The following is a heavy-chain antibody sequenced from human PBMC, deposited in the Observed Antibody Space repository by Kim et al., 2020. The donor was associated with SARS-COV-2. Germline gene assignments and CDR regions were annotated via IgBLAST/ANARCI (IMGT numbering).Heavy chain of an antibody. J-gene: IGHJ4*02. CDR2: ST. D-gene: IGHD1-20*01. Sequence: STNYNPSLQSRVTISVDTSKNQFSLKLSSVTAADTAVYYCARGLYNWNDWGQGTLVTVSS. CDR3: ARGLYNWND. V-gene: IGHV4-34*01.